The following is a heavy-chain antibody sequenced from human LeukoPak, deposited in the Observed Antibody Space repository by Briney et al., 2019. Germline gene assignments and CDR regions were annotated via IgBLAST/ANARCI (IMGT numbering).Heavy chain of an antibody. D-gene: IGHD1-26*01. V-gene: IGHV3-21*01. CDR2: ISSSSSYI. CDR3: ATISDGIS. CDR1: GFTFSSYS. J-gene: IGHJ5*02. Sequence: PGGSLSLSCAAPGFTFSSYSMNWVRRAPGKGLEWVSSISSSSSYIYYADSVKGRFTISRDNAKNSLYLQMNSLRAEDTAVYYCATISDGISWGQGTLVTVSS.